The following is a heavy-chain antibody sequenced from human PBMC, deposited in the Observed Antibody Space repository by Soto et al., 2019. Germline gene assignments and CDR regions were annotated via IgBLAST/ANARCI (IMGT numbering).Heavy chain of an antibody. V-gene: IGHV4-59*01. Sequence: SETLSLTCTVSGGSISSYYWSWIRQPPGKGLEWIGYIYYSGSTNYNPSLKSRVTISVDTSKNQFSLKLSSVTAADTAVYYCARATAYDSSGYYPPSNFDYWGQGTLVTVSS. CDR1: GGSISSYY. D-gene: IGHD3-22*01. CDR3: ARATAYDSSGYYPPSNFDY. CDR2: IYYSGST. J-gene: IGHJ4*02.